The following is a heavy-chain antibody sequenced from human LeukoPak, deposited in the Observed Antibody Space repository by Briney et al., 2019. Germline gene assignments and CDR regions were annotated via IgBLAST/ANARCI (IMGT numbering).Heavy chain of an antibody. V-gene: IGHV4-34*01. CDR3: ARDLAGRWQTRDY. Sequence: SETLSLTYAVYGGSFSGYYWSWIRQPPGKGLEWIGEINHSGSTNYNPSLKSRVTISVDTSKNQFSLKLSSVTAADTAVYYCARDLAGRWQTRDYWGQGTLVTVSS. CDR2: INHSGST. D-gene: IGHD5-24*01. J-gene: IGHJ4*02. CDR1: GGSFSGYY.